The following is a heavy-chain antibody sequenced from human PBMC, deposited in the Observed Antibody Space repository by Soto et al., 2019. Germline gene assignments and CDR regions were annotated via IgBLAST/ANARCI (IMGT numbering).Heavy chain of an antibody. CDR1: GFIFSSYG. CDR3: AKMVGVSVAAAGFDL. V-gene: IGHV3-33*06. J-gene: IGHJ4*02. CDR2: VWFDGSNE. Sequence: QVQLVESGGGVVQPGRSLRLSCEASGFIFSSYGMHWVRQAPGKGLEWVAVVWFDGSNEFYADSVKGRFTISRDNSKKTLFLQMNSLRAEDTAVYYCAKMVGVSVAAAGFDLWGQGTLVTVSS. D-gene: IGHD6-13*01.